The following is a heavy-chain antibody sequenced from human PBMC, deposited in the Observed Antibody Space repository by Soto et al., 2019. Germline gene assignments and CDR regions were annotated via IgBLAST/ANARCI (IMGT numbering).Heavy chain of an antibody. V-gene: IGHV4-59*01. CDR2: IYYSGST. CDR1: GGSISSYY. J-gene: IGHJ3*02. Sequence: SETLSLTCTVSGGSISSYYWSWIRQPPGKGLEWIGYIYYSGSTNYNPSLKSRVTISVDTSKNQFSLKLSSVTAADTAVYYCARYWNDAGAFDIWGQGTMVTVSS. D-gene: IGHD1-1*01. CDR3: ARYWNDAGAFDI.